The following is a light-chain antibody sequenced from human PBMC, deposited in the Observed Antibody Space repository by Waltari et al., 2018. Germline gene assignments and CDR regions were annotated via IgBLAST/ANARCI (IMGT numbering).Light chain of an antibody. CDR1: SVLYSPNNKNR. V-gene: IGKV4-1*01. CDR3: QKYYGIPWT. Sequence: SVLYSPNNKNRLALFHLNPGPSAVPLLYCGSNPRSAVPDRFSGSRAGTDFTLTISTQQADDVVVYYCQKYYGIPWTFGQGTKVEIK. J-gene: IGKJ1*01. CDR2: CGS.